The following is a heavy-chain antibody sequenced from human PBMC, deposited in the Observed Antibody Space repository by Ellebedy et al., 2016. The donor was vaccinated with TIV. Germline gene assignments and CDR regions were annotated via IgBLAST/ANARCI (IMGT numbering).Heavy chain of an antibody. CDR3: ARVGSSSSPPHLVSSWFNP. CDR2: INHSGST. Sequence: SETLSLXXAVYGGSFSGYYWSWIRQPPGKGLEWIGEINHSGSTNYNPSLKSRVTISVDTSKNQFSLKLSSVTAADTAVYYCARVGSSSSPPHLVSSWFNPWGQGTLVTVSS. V-gene: IGHV4-34*01. J-gene: IGHJ5*02. CDR1: GGSFSGYY. D-gene: IGHD6-13*01.